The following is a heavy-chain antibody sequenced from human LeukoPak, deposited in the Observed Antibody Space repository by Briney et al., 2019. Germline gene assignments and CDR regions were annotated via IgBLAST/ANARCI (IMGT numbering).Heavy chain of an antibody. CDR3: ARDLSLNDILTPYYYYYYMGV. J-gene: IGHJ6*03. V-gene: IGHV1-18*01. CDR1: GYTFTSYG. D-gene: IGHD3-9*01. CDR2: ISAYNGNT. Sequence: ASVKVSCKASGYTFTSYGISWVRQAPGQGLEWMGWISAYNGNTNYAQKLQGRVTMTTDTSTSTACMELRSLRSDDTAVYYCARDLSLNDILTPYYYYYYMGVWGKGTTVTISS.